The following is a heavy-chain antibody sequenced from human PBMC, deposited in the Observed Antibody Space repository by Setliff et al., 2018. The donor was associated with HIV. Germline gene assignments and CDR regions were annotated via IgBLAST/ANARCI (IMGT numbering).Heavy chain of an antibody. CDR1: GGSIRSGGYY. V-gene: IGHV4-31*03. Sequence: SETLSLTCTVSGGSIRSGGYYWNWIRQHPGKGLEWIGYIYYSGSTYSNPSLKSRVTISVDTSKNQFSLKLLSVTAADTAVYFCARGEGTTGVDYWGQGTLVTVSS. J-gene: IGHJ4*02. D-gene: IGHD1-7*01. CDR3: ARGEGTTGVDY. CDR2: IYYSGST.